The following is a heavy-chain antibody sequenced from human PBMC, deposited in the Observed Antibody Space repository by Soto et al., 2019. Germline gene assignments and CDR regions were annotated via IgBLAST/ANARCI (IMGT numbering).Heavy chain of an antibody. CDR3: ARDLIKGSSSGYAFDI. V-gene: IGHV3-11*06. D-gene: IGHD6-13*01. CDR2: ISSSSSYT. J-gene: IGHJ3*02. Sequence: QVQLVESGGGLVKPGGSLRLSCAASGFTFSDYYMSWIRQAPGKGLEWVSYISSSSSYTNYADSVKGRFTISRDNAKNSLYLQMNSLGAEGTAVYDCARDLIKGSSSGYAFDIWGQGTMVTVSS. CDR1: GFTFSDYY.